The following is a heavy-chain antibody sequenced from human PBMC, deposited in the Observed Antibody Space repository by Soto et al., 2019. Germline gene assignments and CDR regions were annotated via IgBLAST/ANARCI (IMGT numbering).Heavy chain of an antibody. D-gene: IGHD4-4*01. J-gene: IGHJ6*02. V-gene: IGHV3-33*01. CDR1: GSTFSSHG. Sequence: QVQLVESGGGVVQPGRSLRLSCAASGSTFSSHGMHWFRQAPGKGLEWVAVIWYDGSKKYYADSVKGRFTISRDNSKSTLYLQMNSLRAEDTSVYYCARMKAVSIDVCGQGTTVTVSS. CDR3: ARMKAVSIDV. CDR2: IWYDGSKK.